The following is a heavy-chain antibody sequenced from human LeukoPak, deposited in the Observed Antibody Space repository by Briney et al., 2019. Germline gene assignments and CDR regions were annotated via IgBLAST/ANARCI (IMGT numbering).Heavy chain of an antibody. V-gene: IGHV3-48*03. CDR1: GFTFSSYE. CDR2: ISSSGSTI. D-gene: IGHD2-15*01. J-gene: IGHJ6*03. CDR3: ARDRSGGHMDV. Sequence: GGSLRLSCAASGFTFSSYEMNWVRQAPGKGLEWVSYISSSGSTIYYADSVKGRFTISRDNAKNSLYLQMNSLRAGDTAVYYCARDRSGGHMDVWGKGTTVTISS.